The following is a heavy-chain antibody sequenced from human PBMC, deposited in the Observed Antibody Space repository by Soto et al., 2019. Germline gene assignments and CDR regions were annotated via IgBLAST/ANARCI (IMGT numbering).Heavy chain of an antibody. Sequence: GGSLRLSWEAYGFTFNSYWMGWVRQAPGKGLEWVANINRDGSERYYVDSVKGRFTISRDNAKNSVYLQMDSLRAEDSAVYYCARDPIRGDGYVFDSWGKGALVTVSS. CDR3: ARDPIRGDGYVFDS. CDR2: INRDGSER. J-gene: IGHJ5*01. CDR1: GFTFNSYW. D-gene: IGHD5-12*01. V-gene: IGHV3-7*01.